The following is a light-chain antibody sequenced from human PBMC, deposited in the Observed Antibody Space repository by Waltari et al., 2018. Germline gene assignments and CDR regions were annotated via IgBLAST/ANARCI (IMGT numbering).Light chain of an antibody. V-gene: IGKV1-6*01. J-gene: IGKJ3*01. CDR1: QGIRNN. CDR3: LQDYNYPFT. CDR2: AAS. Sequence: AIQMTQSPSSLSASVGDRVTIPCRASQGIRNNLGWYQQKPGEAPKLLIYAASSLQSGVSSRFSGSGSGTDFTLTISSLQPEDFATYYCLQDYNYPFTFGPGTKVDIK.